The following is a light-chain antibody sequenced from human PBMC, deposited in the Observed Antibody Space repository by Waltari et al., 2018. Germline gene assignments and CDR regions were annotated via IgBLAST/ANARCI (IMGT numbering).Light chain of an antibody. Sequence: DIQMTQSPSALSASVGDRAIITCRASQTISAWLAWYQQKPGEAPNLLIYMASTLERGVPSRFSGSGDGTEFTLTISSVRPDDFGTYYCQQYSSVPLTFGGGTKVEIK. CDR1: QTISAW. CDR3: QQYSSVPLT. V-gene: IGKV1-5*03. J-gene: IGKJ4*01. CDR2: MAS.